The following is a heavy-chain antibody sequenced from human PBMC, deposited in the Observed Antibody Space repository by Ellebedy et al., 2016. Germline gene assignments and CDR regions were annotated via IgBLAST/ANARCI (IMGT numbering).Heavy chain of an antibody. V-gene: IGHV4-30-4*01. CDR1: RGSISSGDYY. CDR2: IYYSGST. CDR3: ARGRIAVAGMVADAFDI. D-gene: IGHD6-19*01. Sequence: SETLSLTCTVSRGSISSGDYYWSWIRQPPGKGLEWIGYIYYSGSTYYNPSLKSRVTISVDTSKNQFSLKLSSVTAADTAVYYCARGRIAVAGMVADAFDIWGQGTMVTVSS. J-gene: IGHJ3*02.